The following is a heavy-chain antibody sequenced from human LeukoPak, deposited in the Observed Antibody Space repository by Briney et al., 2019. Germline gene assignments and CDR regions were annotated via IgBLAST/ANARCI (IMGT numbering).Heavy chain of an antibody. V-gene: IGHV1-18*01. CDR1: GYTFTSYG. Sequence: ASVKVSCKASGYTFTSYGISWVRQAPGQGLEWMGWISAYNGNTNYAQKLQGRVTMTTDTSTSTAYMELRSLRSDDTAVYYCARRSSIWVYGDYYYMDVWGKGTTVT. CDR2: ISAYNGNT. D-gene: IGHD2-2*01. J-gene: IGHJ6*03. CDR3: ARRSSIWVYGDYYYMDV.